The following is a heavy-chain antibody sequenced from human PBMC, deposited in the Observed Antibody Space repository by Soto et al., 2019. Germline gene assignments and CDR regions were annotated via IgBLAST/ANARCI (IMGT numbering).Heavy chain of an antibody. CDR3: AVVDSTGNWFDP. J-gene: IGHJ5*02. D-gene: IGHD6-25*01. Sequence: QLQLQESGPGLVKPSETLSLTCTVSGGSISSSDFYWGWLRQTPGKGLEFIGSMYYSGTTYYNPSLKSRVTISVDMCKNQFTLKLISVTAADTAVYYCAVVDSTGNWFDPWGEGALVTVSS. V-gene: IGHV4-39*01. CDR1: GGSISSSDFY. CDR2: MYYSGTT.